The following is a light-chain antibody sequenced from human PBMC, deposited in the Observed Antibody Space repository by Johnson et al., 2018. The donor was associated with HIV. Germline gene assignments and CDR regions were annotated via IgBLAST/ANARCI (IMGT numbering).Light chain of an antibody. CDR2: DNN. J-gene: IGLJ1*01. V-gene: IGLV1-51*01. CDR1: SSNIGNNY. Sequence: VLTQPPSMSAAPGQRVTISCSGSSSNIGNNYVSWYQQVPGAAPKLVIYDNNKRPSGIPDRFSGSKSGTSANLGITGLQTGDEADYYCGTWDSSLSAYVFGTGTKVTVL. CDR3: GTWDSSLSAYV.